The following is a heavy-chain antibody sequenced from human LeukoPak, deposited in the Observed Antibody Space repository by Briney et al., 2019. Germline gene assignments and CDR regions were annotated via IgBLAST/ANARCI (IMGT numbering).Heavy chain of an antibody. CDR1: GDSISSGSDYY. CDR3: ARHLRSATGSYYWSDS. D-gene: IGHD1-26*01. V-gene: IGHV4-39*01. Sequence: PSETLSPTCTVSGDSISSGSDYYWGWIRQPPEKGLEWIGGIYHSGSTNYNPSLKSRVTISVDTSKNQFSLKLSSVTAADAAVYYCARHLRSATGSYYWSDSWGQGALVTVSS. CDR2: IYHSGST. J-gene: IGHJ5*01.